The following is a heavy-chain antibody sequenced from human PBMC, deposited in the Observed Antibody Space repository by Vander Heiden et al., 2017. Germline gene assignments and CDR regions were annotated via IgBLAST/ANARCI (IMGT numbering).Heavy chain of an antibody. CDR3: ARVPRYCSGGSCYYFDY. Sequence: QVQLVQSGAEVKKPGASVKVSCKASGYTFTGYYMHWVRQAPGQGLEWMGRINPNSGGTNYAQKFQGRVTMTRDTSSSTAYMEMSRLRSDDTAVYYCARVPRYCSGGSCYYFDYWGQGTLVTVSS. CDR2: INPNSGGT. D-gene: IGHD2-15*01. V-gene: IGHV1-2*06. J-gene: IGHJ4*02. CDR1: GYTFTGYY.